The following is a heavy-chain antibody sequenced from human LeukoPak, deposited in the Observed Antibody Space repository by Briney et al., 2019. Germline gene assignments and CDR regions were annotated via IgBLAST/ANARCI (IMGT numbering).Heavy chain of an antibody. Sequence: SETLSLTCAVYGGSFSGYYWSWIRQPPGKGLEWIGEINHSGSTNYNPSLKSRVTISVDTSKNQFSLKLSSVTAADTAVYYCASSSSSTPFDYWGQGTLATVSS. CDR1: GGSFSGYY. D-gene: IGHD3-22*01. CDR2: INHSGST. J-gene: IGHJ4*02. CDR3: ASSSSSTPFDY. V-gene: IGHV4-34*01.